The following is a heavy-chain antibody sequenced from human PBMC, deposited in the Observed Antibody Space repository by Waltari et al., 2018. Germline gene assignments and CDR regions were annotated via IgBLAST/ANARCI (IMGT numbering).Heavy chain of an antibody. J-gene: IGHJ6*02. V-gene: IGHV3-7*03. CDR2: TNEDGSDR. D-gene: IGHD4-4*01. CDR1: GFTFSSHW. CDR3: ARDSYRFMDV. Sequence: EVEMVESGGGLVQPGGSLSLSCAGSGFTFSSHWMTWVRQGTGKGLEGGATTNEDGSDRYYVDSVKGRFTISRNNAKNSLYLQMNSLRAEDTAVYYCARDSYRFMDVWGQGTTVTVSS.